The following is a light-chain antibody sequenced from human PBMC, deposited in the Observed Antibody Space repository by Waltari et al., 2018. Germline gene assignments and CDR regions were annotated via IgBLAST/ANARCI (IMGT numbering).Light chain of an antibody. CDR3: QKYDYAPLT. Sequence: DIQMTQSPSSLSASVGDRVTITCRASQDISDSFAWYQQKPGKVPKLLIFDASTLQSGVPSRFRGGGSGTDFTITSTRLQPEDVATYYWQKYDYAPLTFGQGTKVEVK. CDR1: QDISDS. CDR2: DAS. J-gene: IGKJ1*01. V-gene: IGKV1-27*01.